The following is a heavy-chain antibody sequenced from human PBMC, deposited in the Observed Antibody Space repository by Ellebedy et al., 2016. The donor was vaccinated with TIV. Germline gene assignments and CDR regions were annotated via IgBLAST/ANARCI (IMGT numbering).Heavy chain of an antibody. CDR2: IWFNGRLK. CDR1: GFTFRNYH. D-gene: IGHD1-26*01. J-gene: IGHJ6*02. V-gene: IGHV3-33*01. Sequence: PGGSLRLTCGAYGFTFRNYHMHLVRQAPGKGLEWVALIWFNGRLKYYADPVKGRFRISRDNFRNALYLQINALIDEDTGVYYCAREVEGGQGGRDVWGQGTTVTVSS. CDR3: AREVEGGQGGRDV.